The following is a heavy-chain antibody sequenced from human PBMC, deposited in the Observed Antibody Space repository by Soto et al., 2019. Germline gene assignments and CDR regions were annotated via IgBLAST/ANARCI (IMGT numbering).Heavy chain of an antibody. V-gene: IGHV3-15*01. CDR3: TTPRILYPGYYGMDV. Sequence: GGSLRLSCAASGFTFSNAWMSWVRQAPGKGLEWVGRIKSKTDGGTTDYAAPVKGRFTISRDDSKNTLYLQMNSLKTEDTAVYYCTTPRILYPGYYGMDVWGQGTTVTVS. D-gene: IGHD2-8*01. CDR2: IKSKTDGGTT. CDR1: GFTFSNAW. J-gene: IGHJ6*02.